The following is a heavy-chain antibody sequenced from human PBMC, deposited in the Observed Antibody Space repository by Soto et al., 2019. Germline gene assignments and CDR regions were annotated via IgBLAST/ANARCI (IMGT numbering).Heavy chain of an antibody. D-gene: IGHD6-19*01. CDR1: GDSVSSNSAA. V-gene: IGHV6-1*01. CDR3: ARDSPSPDGWYYYYYGMDV. J-gene: IGHJ6*02. CDR2: TYYRSKWYN. Sequence: PSQTLSLTCAISGDSVSSNSAAWNWIRQSPSRGLEWLGRTYYRSKWYNDYAVSVKSRITINPDTSKNQFSLQLNSVTPEDTAVYYCARDSPSPDGWYYYYYGMDVWGQGTTVTVSS.